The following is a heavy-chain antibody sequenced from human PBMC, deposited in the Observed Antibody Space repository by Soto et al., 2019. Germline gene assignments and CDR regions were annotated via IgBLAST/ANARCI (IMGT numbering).Heavy chain of an antibody. CDR3: PREGHGDWFDP. D-gene: IGHD3-10*01. CDR2: ISYDGSNK. Sequence: QVQLVESGGAVVQPGKSLRLSCAASGFTFNTYGMYWVRQAPGKGLEWVAAISYDGSNKYHADSVKGRFTISRDNSKDTLYLQMNGLRAEDTAVYYCPREGHGDWFDPWGQGTLVTVSS. J-gene: IGHJ5*02. V-gene: IGHV3-30*03. CDR1: GFTFNTYG.